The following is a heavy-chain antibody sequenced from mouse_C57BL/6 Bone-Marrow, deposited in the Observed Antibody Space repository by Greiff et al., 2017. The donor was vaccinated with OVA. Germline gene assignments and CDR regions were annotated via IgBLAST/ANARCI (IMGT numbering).Heavy chain of an antibody. Sequence: QVQLQQSGAELARPGASVKLSCKASGYTFTSYGISWVKQRTGQGLEWIGVINPNYGTTSYNQKFKGKATLTVDQSSSTAYMQLNSLTSEDSAVYYCARCQLFDYWGQGTTLTVSS. CDR1: GYTFTSYG. D-gene: IGHD4-1*02. V-gene: IGHV1-81*01. CDR3: ARCQLFDY. J-gene: IGHJ2*01. CDR2: INPNYGTT.